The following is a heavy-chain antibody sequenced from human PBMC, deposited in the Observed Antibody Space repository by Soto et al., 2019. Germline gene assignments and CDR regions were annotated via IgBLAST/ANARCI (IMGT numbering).Heavy chain of an antibody. V-gene: IGHV3-23*01. CDR1: GFTFSIYA. CDR3: AKAANIERFGGLSQGNYYYYYIDV. CDR2: VSGSGGTT. D-gene: IGHD3-10*01. J-gene: IGHJ6*03. Sequence: EVQMLESGGGLVQPGGSLRLSCAASGFTFSIYAMNWVRQAPGKGLEWVSVVSGSGGTTYYADSVKGRFTISRDNSKNPLYLQMNSLRAEDTAVYYCAKAANIERFGGLSQGNYYYYYIDVWGEGTTVTVSS.